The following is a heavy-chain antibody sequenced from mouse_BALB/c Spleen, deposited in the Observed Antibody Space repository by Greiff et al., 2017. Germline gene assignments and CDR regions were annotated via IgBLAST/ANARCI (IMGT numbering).Heavy chain of an antibody. CDR3: ARRGYGYWYFDV. CDR2: IDPANGNT. J-gene: IGHJ1*01. Sequence: EVHLVESGAELVKPGASVKLSCTASGFNIKDTYMHWVKQRPEQGLEWIGRIDPANGNTKYDPKFQGKATITADTSSNTAYLQLSSLTSEDTAVYYCARRGYGYWYFDVWGAGTTVTVSS. D-gene: IGHD1-1*02. CDR1: GFNIKDTY. V-gene: IGHV14-3*02.